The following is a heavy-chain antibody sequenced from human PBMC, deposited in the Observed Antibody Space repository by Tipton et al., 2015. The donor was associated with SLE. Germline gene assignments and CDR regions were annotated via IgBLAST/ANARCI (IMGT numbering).Heavy chain of an antibody. Sequence: SLRLSCAASGFTFSSYGMHWVRQAPGKGLEWVAFIRYDGSNKYYADSVKGRFTISRDNSKNTLYLQMNSLRAEDTAVYYCAKDAYDSSGVVDYWGQGTLVTVSS. CDR1: GFTFSSYG. CDR3: AKDAYDSSGVVDY. D-gene: IGHD3-22*01. CDR2: IRYDGSNK. V-gene: IGHV3-30*02. J-gene: IGHJ4*02.